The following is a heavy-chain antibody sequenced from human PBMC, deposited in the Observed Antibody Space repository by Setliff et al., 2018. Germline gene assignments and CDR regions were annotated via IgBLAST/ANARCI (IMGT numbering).Heavy chain of an antibody. D-gene: IGHD6-19*01. CDR3: AREEVGRYSSGWYISSDNWFDP. CDR1: GGTFSSYA. Sequence: ASVKVSCKASGGTFSSYAISWVRQAPGQGLEWMGGIIPMFGTANYAQKFQGRVTMTRDTSISTAYMELSRLRSDDTAVYYCAREEVGRYSSGWYISSDNWFDPWGQGTLVTVSS. V-gene: IGHV1-69*05. J-gene: IGHJ5*02. CDR2: IIPMFGTA.